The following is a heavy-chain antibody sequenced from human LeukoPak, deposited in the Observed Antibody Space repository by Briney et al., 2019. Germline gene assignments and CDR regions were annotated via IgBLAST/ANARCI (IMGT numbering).Heavy chain of an antibody. Sequence: PSETLSLTCTVSGGSVSSGSYYWSWIRQPPGKGLEWIGYIYYSGSTNYNPSLKSRVTISVDTSKNQFSLKLSSVTAADTAVYYCARGYDSSGYFAYWGQGTLVTISS. V-gene: IGHV4-61*01. J-gene: IGHJ4*02. D-gene: IGHD3-22*01. CDR2: IYYSGST. CDR1: GGSVSSGSYY. CDR3: ARGYDSSGYFAY.